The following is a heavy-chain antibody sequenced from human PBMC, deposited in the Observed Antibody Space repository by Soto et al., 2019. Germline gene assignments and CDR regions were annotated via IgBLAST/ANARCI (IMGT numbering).Heavy chain of an antibody. J-gene: IGHJ6*03. CDR2: ISAYNGNT. CDR3: ARDRTSSDYGDYEYYYYMDV. Sequence: ASVKVSCKASGYTFTSYGISWVRQAPGQGLEWMGGISAYNGNTNYAEKLQGRVTMTTGTSTSTAYMELRSLRSDDTAVYYCARDRTSSDYGDYEYYYYMDVWGKGTTVTVS. D-gene: IGHD4-17*01. CDR1: GYTFTSYG. V-gene: IGHV1-18*01.